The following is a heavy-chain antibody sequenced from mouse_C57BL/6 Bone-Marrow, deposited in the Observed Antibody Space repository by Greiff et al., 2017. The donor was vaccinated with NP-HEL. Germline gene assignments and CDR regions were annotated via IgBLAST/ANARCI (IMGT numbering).Heavy chain of an antibody. J-gene: IGHJ3*01. D-gene: IGHD1-1*01. Sequence: EVKLVESGGGLVQPKGSLKLSCAASGFSFNTYAMNWVRQAPGKGLEWVARIRSKSNNYATYYADSVKDRFTISRDDSESMLYLQMNNLKTEDTAMYYCVRGYYGSSPFAYWGQGTLVTVSA. CDR3: VRGYYGSSPFAY. CDR1: GFSFNTYA. V-gene: IGHV10-1*01. CDR2: IRSKSNNYAT.